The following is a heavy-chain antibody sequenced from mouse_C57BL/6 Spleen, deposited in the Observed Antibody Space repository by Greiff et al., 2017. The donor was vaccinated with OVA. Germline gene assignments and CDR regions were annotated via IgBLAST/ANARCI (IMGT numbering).Heavy chain of an antibody. Sequence: QVQLKESGPGLVKPSQSLFLTCSITGFPITSGYYWIWIRQSPGKPLEWMGYITHSGETFYNPSLPSPISITRETSKNQFFLQMNAVTTENTAMYYGAGDRDGYYYFDYWGQGTTLTVSS. J-gene: IGHJ2*01. CDR3: AGDRDGYYYFDY. V-gene: IGHV12-3*01. D-gene: IGHD2-3*01. CDR1: GFPITSGYY. CDR2: ITHSGET.